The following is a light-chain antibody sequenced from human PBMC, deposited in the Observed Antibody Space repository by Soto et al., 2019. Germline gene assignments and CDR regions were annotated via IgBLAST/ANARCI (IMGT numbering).Light chain of an antibody. CDR3: QQYGSSPPFT. CDR2: GAS. CDR1: QSVSSSY. V-gene: IGKV3-20*01. Sequence: EIVLTQSPCTLSLSPGERATLSCRASQSVSSSYLAWYQQKPGQAPRLLIYGASSRATGIPDRFSGSESGTDFTLTISRLEHEDCAVYYCQQYGSSPPFTFGPGTKVDIK. J-gene: IGKJ3*01.